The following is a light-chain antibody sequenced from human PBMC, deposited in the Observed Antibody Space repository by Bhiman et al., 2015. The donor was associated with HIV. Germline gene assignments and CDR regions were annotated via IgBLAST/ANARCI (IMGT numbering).Light chain of an antibody. J-gene: IGLJ1*01. Sequence: QSVLTQPPSVSGAPGQKVTISCTGSGSDIGAQFDVHWYQYLPGEVPRLLIYETVNRPSGVPARFSGSKSGTSASLAITGLQAEDEADYYCSSLTSSLTYVFGTGTNVTVL. CDR1: GSDIGAQFD. CDR3: SSLTSSLTYV. V-gene: IGLV1-40*01. CDR2: ETV.